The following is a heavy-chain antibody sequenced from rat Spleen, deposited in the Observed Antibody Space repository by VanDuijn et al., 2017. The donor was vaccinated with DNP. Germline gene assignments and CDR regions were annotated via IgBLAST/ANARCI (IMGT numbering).Heavy chain of an antibody. CDR3: AIYFYSGDDWFGY. V-gene: IGHV5-46*01. CDR1: GFIFSSFP. Sequence: EVQLVESGGGLVQPGRSMKLSCVASGFIFSSFPMAWVRQAPTKGLEWVAYIRYDGGSSYFGDSVKGRFTISRDNAKTTLYLQMNSLRSEDTATYYCAIYFYSGDDWFGYWGQGTLVTVSS. CDR2: IRYDGGSS. J-gene: IGHJ3*01. D-gene: IGHD1-1*01.